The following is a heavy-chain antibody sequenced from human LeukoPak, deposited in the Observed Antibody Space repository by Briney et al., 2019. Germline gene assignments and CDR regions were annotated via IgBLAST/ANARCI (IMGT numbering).Heavy chain of an antibody. Sequence: GGSLRLSCAASGFTFSSYAMHWVRQAPGKGLEYVSAISSNGGSTYYANSVKGRFTISRDNSKNTLYLQMGSLRAEDMAVYYCARDMGNYFDYWGQGTLVTVSS. CDR3: ARDMGNYFDY. D-gene: IGHD7-27*01. CDR1: GFTFSSYA. V-gene: IGHV3-64*01. CDR2: ISSNGGST. J-gene: IGHJ4*02.